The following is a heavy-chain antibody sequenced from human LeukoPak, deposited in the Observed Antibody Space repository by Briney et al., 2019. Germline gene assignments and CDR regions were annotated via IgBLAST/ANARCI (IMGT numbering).Heavy chain of an antibody. J-gene: IGHJ6*02. V-gene: IGHV3-33*01. D-gene: IGHD2-2*01. Sequence: GGSLRLSCAASGFTFSSYGMHWVRQAPGKGLEWVAVIWYDGSNKYYADSVKGRFTISRDNSKNTLYLQMNSLRSDDTAVYYCARDPQGRYCSSTSCYYYYYYGMDVWGQGTTVTVSS. CDR1: GFTFSSYG. CDR2: IWYDGSNK. CDR3: ARDPQGRYCSSTSCYYYYYYGMDV.